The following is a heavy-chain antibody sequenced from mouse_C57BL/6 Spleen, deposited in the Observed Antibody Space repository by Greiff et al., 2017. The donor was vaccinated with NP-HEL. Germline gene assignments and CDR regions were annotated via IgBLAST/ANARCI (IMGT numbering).Heavy chain of an antibody. Sequence: EVQLQQSGPELVKPGASVKISCKASGYTFTDYYMNWVKQSHGKSLEWIGDINPNNGGTSYNQKFKGKATLTVDKSSSTAYMELRSLTSEDSAVYYCARRIYDGYYRAWFAYWGQGTLVTVSA. J-gene: IGHJ3*01. CDR3: ARRIYDGYYRAWFAY. V-gene: IGHV1-26*01. D-gene: IGHD2-3*01. CDR2: INPNNGGT. CDR1: GYTFTDYY.